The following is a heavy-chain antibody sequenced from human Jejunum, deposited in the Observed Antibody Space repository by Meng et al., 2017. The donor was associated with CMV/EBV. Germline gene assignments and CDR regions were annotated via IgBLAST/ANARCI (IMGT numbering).Heavy chain of an antibody. V-gene: IGHV4-38-2*02. D-gene: IGHD1-1*01. Sequence: WVRQAPGKGLEWIGSIYHGGSTYSNPSLKSRVTMSVDTSKNQFSLKLRSVTAADTAVYYCARDPNWNDRYYFDYWGQGALVTVSS. CDR2: IYHGGST. CDR3: ARDPNWNDRYYFDY. J-gene: IGHJ4*02.